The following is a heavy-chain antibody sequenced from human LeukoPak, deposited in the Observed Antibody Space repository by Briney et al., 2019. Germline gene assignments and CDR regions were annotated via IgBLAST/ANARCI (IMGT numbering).Heavy chain of an antibody. Sequence: ASVKVSCKASGGSFSSYPINWVRQAPGQGLEWMGGIVPMFGRPNYPQKFQGRVTITADESTTSVYMQLTRLRYEDTAVYYCARDLPHCGSDRCYFPPPYDSWGQGTLVIVSS. CDR2: IVPMFGRP. D-gene: IGHD2-2*01. CDR1: GGSFSSYP. J-gene: IGHJ4*02. CDR3: ARDLPHCGSDRCYFPPPYDS. V-gene: IGHV1-69*13.